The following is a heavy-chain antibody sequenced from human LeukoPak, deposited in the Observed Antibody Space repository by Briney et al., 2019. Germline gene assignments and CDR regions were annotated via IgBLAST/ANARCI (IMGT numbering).Heavy chain of an antibody. CDR2: VYYTGNT. CDR3: ARRGRAAAANFDY. J-gene: IGHJ4*02. D-gene: IGHD6-13*01. V-gene: IGHV4-59*12. Sequence: SETLSLTCAVYGGSFSGYYWSWIRQPPGKGLEWIGYVYYTGNTNCNPSLKSRVTISVDTSKHQFSLKLSSVTAADTAVYYCARRGRAAAANFDYWGQGTLVTVSS. CDR1: GGSFSGYY.